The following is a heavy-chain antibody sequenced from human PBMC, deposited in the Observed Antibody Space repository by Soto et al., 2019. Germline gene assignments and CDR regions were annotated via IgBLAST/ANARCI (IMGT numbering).Heavy chain of an antibody. V-gene: IGHV3-23*01. J-gene: IGHJ6*02. CDR2: ISGSGGST. CDR3: ARAPTNGQGYYYYGMDV. CDR1: GFTFSSYA. Sequence: GGSLRLSCAASGFTFSSYAMSWVRQAPGKGLEWVSAISGSGGSTYYADSVKGRFTISRDTSKNQFSLKLSSVTAADTAVYYCARAPTNGQGYYYYGMDVWGQGTTVTVSS. D-gene: IGHD1-1*01.